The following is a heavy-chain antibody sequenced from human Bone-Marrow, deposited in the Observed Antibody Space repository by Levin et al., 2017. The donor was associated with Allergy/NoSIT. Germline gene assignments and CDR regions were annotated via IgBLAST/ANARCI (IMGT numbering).Heavy chain of an antibody. D-gene: IGHD3-3*01. CDR3: AGDRRDMDNGFFYFWDDL. CDR2: ISSGSNYI. Sequence: PGGSLRLSCAASGFTFSSYSMNWVRQAPGKGLEWVSTISSGSNYIDYADSVKGRFTISRDNAKNSLYLQMTSLRAEDTALYYCAGDRRDMDNGFFYFWDDLWGQGTQVTVSS. CDR1: GFTFSSYS. V-gene: IGHV3-21*01. J-gene: IGHJ4*02.